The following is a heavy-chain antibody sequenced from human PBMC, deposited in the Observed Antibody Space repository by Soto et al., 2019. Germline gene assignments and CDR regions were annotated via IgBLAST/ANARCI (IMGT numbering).Heavy chain of an antibody. CDR2: IYYSGST. J-gene: IGHJ6*02. CDR1: GGSISGYD. V-gene: IGHV4-59*01. D-gene: IGHD3-3*01. CDR3: AREHDFWSGHYYYYGMDV. Sequence: PSETLPLTCSVFGGSISGYDWSWIRQPPEKGLEWIGYIYYSGSTNYNPSLKSRVTISVDTSKNQFSLKLSSVTAADTAVYYCAREHDFWSGHYYYYGMDVWGQGTTVTVSS.